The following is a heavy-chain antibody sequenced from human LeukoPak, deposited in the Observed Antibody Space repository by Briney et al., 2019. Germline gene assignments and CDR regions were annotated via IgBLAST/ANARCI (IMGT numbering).Heavy chain of an antibody. CDR3: ARHVRGYDGYFYYYMDV. J-gene: IGHJ6*03. CDR2: VYYTGST. V-gene: IGHV4-39*01. Sequence: SETLSLTCTVSGGSIRSNSYYWGWIRQPPGKGLEWLGSVYYTGSTYYNPSLKSRVTISVDTSKNQFSLKLSSVTAADTAVYYCARHVRGYDGYFYYYMDVWGKGTTVTDSS. D-gene: IGHD5-12*01. CDR1: GGSIRSNSYY.